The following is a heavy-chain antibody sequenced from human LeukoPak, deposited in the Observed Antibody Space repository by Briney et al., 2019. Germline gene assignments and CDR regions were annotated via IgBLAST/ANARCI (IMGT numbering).Heavy chain of an antibody. J-gene: IGHJ4*02. Sequence: GGSLRLSCTASGFTFSSLAMHWVRQAPGKGLEWVSGISGSGDATYCADSVRGRFTVSRDNSKNTLYLQMSSLRAEDTALYFCARVLSIGFHYDYWGPGTLVTVSS. CDR3: ARVLSIGFHYDY. CDR1: GFTFSSLA. D-gene: IGHD3-22*01. CDR2: ISGSGDAT. V-gene: IGHV3-23*01.